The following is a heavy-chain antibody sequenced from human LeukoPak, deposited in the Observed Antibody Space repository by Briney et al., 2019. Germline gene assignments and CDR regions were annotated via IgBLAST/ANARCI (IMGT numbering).Heavy chain of an antibody. Sequence: GGSLRLSCAASGFTFSSYGMHWVRQAPGKGLEWVAVISYDGSNKYYADSVKGRFTISRDNSKNTLYLQMNSLRAEDTAVYYCAKDFNYWGQGTLVTVSS. CDR1: GFTFSSYG. V-gene: IGHV3-30*18. J-gene: IGHJ4*02. CDR3: AKDFNY. CDR2: ISYDGSNK.